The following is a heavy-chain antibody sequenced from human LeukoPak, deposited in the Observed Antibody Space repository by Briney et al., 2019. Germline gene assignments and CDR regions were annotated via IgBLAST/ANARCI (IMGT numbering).Heavy chain of an antibody. J-gene: IGHJ4*02. Sequence: SETLSLTCSVSGDSITNTNYYWGWVRQSPEKNLEWIVSMSFNGNIFYNPSLQSRVTISPDTSKNHFSLNLRSVTAADTAVYYCARRTRSYCSSTSCYGPMAFDYWGQGTLVTVSS. CDR3: ARRTRSYCSSTSCYGPMAFDY. CDR1: GDSITNTNYY. D-gene: IGHD2-2*01. CDR2: MSFNGNI. V-gene: IGHV4-39*07.